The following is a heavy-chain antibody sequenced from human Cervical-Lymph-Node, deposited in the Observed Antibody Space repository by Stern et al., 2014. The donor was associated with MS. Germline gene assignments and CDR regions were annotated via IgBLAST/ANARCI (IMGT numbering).Heavy chain of an antibody. J-gene: IGHJ4*02. CDR1: GFTFRSYW. V-gene: IGHV3-74*02. CDR2: LDEGGDIT. CDR3: AMDVAGRYDY. D-gene: IGHD2-2*03. Sequence: EMQLVESGGGLVEPGGSQTLACEASGFTFRSYWMHWVRLAPGKGLVWVSRLDEGGDITTYADSVKGRFTISRDNAKNTLYLQMNGLSVEDTAVYYCAMDVAGRYDYWGKGTLVTVSS.